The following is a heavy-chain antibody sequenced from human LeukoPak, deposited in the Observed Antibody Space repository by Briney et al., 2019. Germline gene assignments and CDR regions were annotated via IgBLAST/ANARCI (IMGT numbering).Heavy chain of an antibody. D-gene: IGHD3-10*02. CDR3: AGYYYVSFDP. V-gene: IGHV3-48*01. CDR2: ISSSSSTI. Sequence: GGSLRLPCAASGFTFSSYSMNWVRQAPGKGLEWVSYISSSSSTIYYADSVKGRFTISRDNAKNSLYLRMNSLRAEDTAVYYCAGYYYVSFDPWGQGTLVTVSS. CDR1: GFTFSSYS. J-gene: IGHJ5*02.